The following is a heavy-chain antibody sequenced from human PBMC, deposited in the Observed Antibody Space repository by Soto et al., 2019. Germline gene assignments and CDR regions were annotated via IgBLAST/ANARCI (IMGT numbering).Heavy chain of an antibody. V-gene: IGHV3-33*01. CDR2: IWYDGSNK. Sequence: QVQLVESGGGVVQPGRSLRLSCAASGFTFSSYGMHWVRQAPGKGLEWVAVIWYDGSNKYYADSVKGRFTISRDNSKNTRYLEMKGLGAGDTAVYFWGRDLRVGEWGAFDYWGQGTLVP. J-gene: IGHJ4*02. CDR1: GFTFSSYG. CDR3: GRDLRVGEWGAFDY. D-gene: IGHD3-16*01.